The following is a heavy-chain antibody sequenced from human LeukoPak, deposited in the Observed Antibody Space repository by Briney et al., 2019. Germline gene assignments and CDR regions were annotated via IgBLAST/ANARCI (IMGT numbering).Heavy chain of an antibody. J-gene: IGHJ6*02. CDR2: INHSGST. D-gene: IGHD3-3*01. CDR1: GGSFSGYY. Sequence: SETLSLTCAVYGGSFSGYYWSWIRQPPGKGLEWIGEINHSGSTNYNPSLKSRVTISVDTSKNQFSLKLSSVTAADTAVYYCARDYDFWSGSYYYGMDVWGQGTTVTVSS. V-gene: IGHV4-34*01. CDR3: ARDYDFWSGSYYYGMDV.